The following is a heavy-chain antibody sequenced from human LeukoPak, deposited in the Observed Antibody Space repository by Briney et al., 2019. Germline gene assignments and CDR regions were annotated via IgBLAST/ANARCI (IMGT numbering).Heavy chain of an antibody. CDR3: LSSMYYYDTSGSNWFDP. Sequence: GGSLRLSCSASGFTFSSSPMHWVRQAPGKGLEYVSAISTSGGSTYYADSVKGRFTISRDNSKNTLYLQMSSLRPEDTAVYYCLSSMYYYDTSGSNWFDPWGQGTLVTVSS. CDR2: ISTSGGST. J-gene: IGHJ5*02. D-gene: IGHD3-22*01. V-gene: IGHV3-64D*06. CDR1: GFTFSSSP.